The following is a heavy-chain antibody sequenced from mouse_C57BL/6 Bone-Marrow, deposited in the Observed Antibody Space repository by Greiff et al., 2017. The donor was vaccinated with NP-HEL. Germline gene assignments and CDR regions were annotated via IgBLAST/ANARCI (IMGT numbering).Heavy chain of an antibody. CDR1: GYTFTSYW. Sequence: VQLQQSGTVLARPGASVKMSCKTSGYTFTSYWMHWVKQRPGQGLEWIGAIYPGNSDTSYNQQFKGKATLTAVTSASTAYMELSSLTNEDSAGYYGTPFITTVVAPGYWGQGTTLTVSS. D-gene: IGHD1-1*01. CDR2: IYPGNSDT. CDR3: TPFITTVVAPGY. V-gene: IGHV1-5*01. J-gene: IGHJ2*01.